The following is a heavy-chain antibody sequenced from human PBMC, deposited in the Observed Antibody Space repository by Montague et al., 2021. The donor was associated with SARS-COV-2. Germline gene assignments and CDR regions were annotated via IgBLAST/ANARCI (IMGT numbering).Heavy chain of an antibody. V-gene: IGHV4-34*01. Sequence: SETLSLTCAVYGGSFSGYYWNWIRQPPGKGLEWIGEINHSGGANYNPSLKRRVTISVDTSKNQFSLELSSVTAADTAVYYCARLGEGVVPAPILGIGPFYSYFCLDVWSKGATVPVSS. J-gene: IGHJ6*03. D-gene: IGHD2-2*02. CDR1: GGSFSGYY. CDR2: INHSGGA. CDR3: ARLGEGVVPAPILGIGPFYSYFCLDV.